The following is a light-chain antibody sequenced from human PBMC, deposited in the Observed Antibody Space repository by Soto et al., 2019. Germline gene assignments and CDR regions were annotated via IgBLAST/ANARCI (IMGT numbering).Light chain of an antibody. CDR3: QQSYGLPIT. Sequence: IQKIEYSSSLSASLGDRVTITCRASQSISRYLNWYQQKPGKAPNLLIYVASSLQSEVPSRFSGSGSGTDFTLTIISLQPEDFATYYCQQSYGLPITFGQGTRLEI. CDR2: VAS. V-gene: IGKV1-39*01. CDR1: QSISRY. J-gene: IGKJ5*01.